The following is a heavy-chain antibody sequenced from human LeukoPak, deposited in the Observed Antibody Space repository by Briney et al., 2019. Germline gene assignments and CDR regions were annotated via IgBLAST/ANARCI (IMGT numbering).Heavy chain of an antibody. CDR1: GYSFTSYW. V-gene: IGHV5-51*01. D-gene: IGHD3-22*01. CDR2: IYPGDSDT. J-gene: IGHJ4*02. CDR3: ARSVYYDSSGYYFHFDN. Sequence: GESLKISWKGSGYSFTSYWIGWVRQMPGKGLEWMGIIYPGDSDTRYSPSFQGQVTISADKSISTAYLQWSSLKASDTAMYYCARSVYYDSSGYYFHFDNWGQGTLVTVSS.